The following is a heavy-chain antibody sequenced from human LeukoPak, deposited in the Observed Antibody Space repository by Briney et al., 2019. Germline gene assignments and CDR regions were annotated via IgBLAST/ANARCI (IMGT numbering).Heavy chain of an antibody. V-gene: IGHV4-39*07. D-gene: IGHD2/OR15-2a*01. J-gene: IGHJ5*02. CDR1: GGTISSRSYY. Sequence: TSETLSLTCTVSGGTISSRSYYWRWIRQPPGKGGEWIGNIYYSGSTYYTPSLKSRVTISVDTSKNQVSLKVSSVTAADTAVHYCARDPGIVHWFDPWGQGTLVTVSS. CDR3: ARDPGIVHWFDP. CDR2: IYYSGST.